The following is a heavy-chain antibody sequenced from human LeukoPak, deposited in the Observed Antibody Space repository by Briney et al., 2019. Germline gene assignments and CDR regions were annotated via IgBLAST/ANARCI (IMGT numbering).Heavy chain of an antibody. J-gene: IGHJ6*02. Sequence: GGSLRLSCAASGSTFSTFDMTWVRQAPGKGLEWVSTISGGGGTTQYADSVKGRFTISRDNSKNTVYLQMNRLRAGDTAVYYCAKATVAGLSYYYGMDVWGRGTTVTVSS. D-gene: IGHD6-19*01. CDR3: AKATVAGLSYYYGMDV. CDR1: GSTFSTFD. V-gene: IGHV3-23*01. CDR2: ISGGGGTT.